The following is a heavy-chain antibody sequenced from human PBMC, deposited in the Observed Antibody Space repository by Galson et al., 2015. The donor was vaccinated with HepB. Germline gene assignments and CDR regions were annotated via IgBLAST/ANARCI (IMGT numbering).Heavy chain of an antibody. J-gene: IGHJ6*02. Sequence: SLRLSCAASGFIFSNYGMHWVRQAPGKGLEWVAFISYDGVNKDYADSVKGRFTISRDNSKNTLYLQMNSLRPDDTAVYYCAKVEGVYGDFYYYYYYGMDVWGQGTTVTVSS. CDR1: GFIFSNYG. CDR3: AKVEGVYGDFYYYYYYGMDV. D-gene: IGHD4-17*01. V-gene: IGHV3-30*18. CDR2: ISYDGVNK.